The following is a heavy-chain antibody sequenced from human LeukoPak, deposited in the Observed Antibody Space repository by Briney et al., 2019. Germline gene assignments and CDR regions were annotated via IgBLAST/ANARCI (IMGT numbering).Heavy chain of an antibody. CDR3: VASYGGYVLDY. CDR2: VFNNGGT. Sequence: SETLSLTCTVSGGSIGSYHWNWIRQPSGKGLEWIGIVFNNGGTKHNPSLKSRVAISVDTSKNQFVLKLTSVTAADTAVYYCVASYGGYVLDYWGQGALVIVSS. D-gene: IGHD5-12*01. V-gene: IGHV4-59*01. J-gene: IGHJ4*02. CDR1: GGSIGSYH.